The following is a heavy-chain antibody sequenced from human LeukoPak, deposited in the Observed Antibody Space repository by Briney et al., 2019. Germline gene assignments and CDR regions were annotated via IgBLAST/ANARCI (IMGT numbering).Heavy chain of an antibody. CDR3: ARTYYDILTGYLYYFDY. V-gene: IGHV4-34*01. CDR2: INHSGST. Sequence: PSETLSLTCAVYGGSFSGYYWSWIRQPPGKGLEWIGEINHSGSTNYNPSLKSRVTISVDTSKNQFSLKLSSVTAADTAVYYCARTYYDILTGYLYYFDYWGQGTLVTVS. CDR1: GGSFSGYY. D-gene: IGHD3-9*01. J-gene: IGHJ4*02.